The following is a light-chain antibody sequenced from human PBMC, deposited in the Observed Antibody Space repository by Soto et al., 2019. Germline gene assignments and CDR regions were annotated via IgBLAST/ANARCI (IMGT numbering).Light chain of an antibody. CDR3: HQYGESPPT. CDR1: QNVRKY. Sequence: EVVLTQSPGTLSLSPGERVTVSCRASQNVRKYLAWYQQKPGQAPRLVIYGAGTRGTGVPDRFSGSGSGTDFTLTINSLVSDDSAVYYCHQYGESPPTFGGGTKVEI. CDR2: GAG. J-gene: IGKJ4*01. V-gene: IGKV3-20*01.